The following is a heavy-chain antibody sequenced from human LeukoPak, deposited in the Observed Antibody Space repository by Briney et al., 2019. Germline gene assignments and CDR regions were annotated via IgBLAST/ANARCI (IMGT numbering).Heavy chain of an antibody. J-gene: IGHJ4*02. CDR2: IRYDGSNK. D-gene: IGHD4-11*01. CDR1: GFTFSSHG. Sequence: QPGGSLRLSCAASGFTFSSHGMHWVRQAPGKGLEWVTFIRYDGSNKYYADSVKGRFTISRDNSKNTLYLQMNSLRAEDTAVYYCAKDGTAYNNYAGSYFDDWGQGTLVTASS. CDR3: AKDGTAYNNYAGSYFDD. V-gene: IGHV3-30*02.